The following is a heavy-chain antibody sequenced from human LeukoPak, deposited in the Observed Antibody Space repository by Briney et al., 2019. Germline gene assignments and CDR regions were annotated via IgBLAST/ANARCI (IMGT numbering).Heavy chain of an antibody. CDR2: INHDGSEK. V-gene: IGHV3-7*01. D-gene: IGHD3-3*01. J-gene: IGHJ6*02. CDR1: GFTFRNYW. Sequence: GGSLRLSCAASGFTFRNYWMNWVRQAPGKGLEWVAKINHDGSEKYYMDSVKGRFTIPRDNAQNSFYLQMNSLRAEDTAVYYCARTNTETYDFWTGYYRPSNYHYGLDVWGQGTTVIVSS. CDR3: ARTNTETYDFWTGYYRPSNYHYGLDV.